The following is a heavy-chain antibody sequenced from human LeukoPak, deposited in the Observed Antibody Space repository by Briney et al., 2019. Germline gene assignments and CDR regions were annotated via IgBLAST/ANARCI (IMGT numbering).Heavy chain of an antibody. D-gene: IGHD3-22*01. Sequence: VASVKVSCKASMYTFTSYGISWVRDAPGQGLECIGRIRAYNGNTHYAQKLQGGVTMTTDASTSTAYMELRSLRSDDTAVYYCAREDYYGGAFDMWGQGTMVTVPS. CDR3: AREDYYGGAFDM. V-gene: IGHV1-18*01. CDR2: IRAYNGNT. CDR1: MYTFTSYG. J-gene: IGHJ3*02.